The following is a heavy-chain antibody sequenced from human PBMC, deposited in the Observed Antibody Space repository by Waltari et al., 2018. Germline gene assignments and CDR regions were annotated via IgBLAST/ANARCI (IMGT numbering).Heavy chain of an antibody. CDR3: ARWEYCSGNSCYTRYVDS. D-gene: IGHD2-2*02. J-gene: IGHJ4*02. CDR1: GLTFSTYS. V-gene: IGHV3-48*04. Sequence: EVQLVESGGGLAQHGGSLRLSCAASGLTFSTYSLNWVRQAPGKGLDRVSSISNTGYTISYADSVKCRFPVSRNNAKSSMFLQMNSLRAEDTAVYYCARWEYCSGNSCYTRYVDSWGQGTLVTVSS. CDR2: ISNTGYTI.